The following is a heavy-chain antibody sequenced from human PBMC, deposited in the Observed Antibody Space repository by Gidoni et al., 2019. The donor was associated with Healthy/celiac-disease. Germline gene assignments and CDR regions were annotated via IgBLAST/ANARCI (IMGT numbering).Heavy chain of an antibody. CDR2: IKQDGSEK. V-gene: IGHV3-7*01. Sequence: EVQLVESGGGLVQPGGSLRLSCAASGFTFRSSWMSWARQAPGKGLEWVANIKQDGSEKYYVDSVKGRFTISRDNAKNSLYLQMNSLRAEDTAVYYCAREKEYYYDSSGYHASYGMDVWGQGTTVTVSS. D-gene: IGHD3-22*01. J-gene: IGHJ6*02. CDR3: AREKEYYYDSSGYHASYGMDV. CDR1: GFTFRSSW.